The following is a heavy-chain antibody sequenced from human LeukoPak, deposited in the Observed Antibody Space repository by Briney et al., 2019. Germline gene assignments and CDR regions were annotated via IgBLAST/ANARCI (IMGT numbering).Heavy chain of an antibody. CDR2: INHSGST. D-gene: IGHD3-3*01. CDR1: GGSFSGYY. Sequence: KPSKTLSLTCAVYGGSFSGYYWRWIRQPPGKGLEWIGEINHSGSTNYNPSLKSRVTISVDTSKNQFSLKLSSVTAADTAVYYCARVTIFGVVPFDIWGQGTMVTVSS. CDR3: ARVTIFGVVPFDI. J-gene: IGHJ3*02. V-gene: IGHV4-34*01.